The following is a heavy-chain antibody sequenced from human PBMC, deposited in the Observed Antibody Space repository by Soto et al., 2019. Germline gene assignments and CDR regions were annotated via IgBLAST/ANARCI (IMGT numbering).Heavy chain of an antibody. Sequence: VQLVESGGDLVQPGGSLRLSCVASEFSISPYWMSWVRQAPGKGLEWIGEVDHSGSTNYNPSLKSRVTISVDTSKNQFSLKLSSVTAADTAVYYCARGRKEYSSSWYVDWGQGTLVTVSS. CDR1: EFSISPYW. V-gene: IGHV4-4*02. D-gene: IGHD6-13*01. CDR2: VDHSGST. J-gene: IGHJ4*02. CDR3: ARGRKEYSSSWYVD.